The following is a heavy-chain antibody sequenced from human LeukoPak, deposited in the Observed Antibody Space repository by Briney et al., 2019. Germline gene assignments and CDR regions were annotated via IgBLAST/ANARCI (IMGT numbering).Heavy chain of an antibody. CDR3: ARDLNWETY. CDR1: GFTFTNHG. Sequence: GGSLRLSCAASGFTFTNHGMHWVRQAPGKGLEWVANIKTDGSLVYYVDSVKGRFTISRDNAKNSLYLQMNSLRAEDTAVYYCARDLNWETYWGQGTLVSVSS. D-gene: IGHD7-27*01. V-gene: IGHV3-7*01. J-gene: IGHJ4*02. CDR2: IKTDGSLV.